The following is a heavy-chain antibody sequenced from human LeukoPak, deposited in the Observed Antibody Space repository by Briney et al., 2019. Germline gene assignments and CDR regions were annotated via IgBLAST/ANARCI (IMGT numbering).Heavy chain of an antibody. CDR2: ISSSGSNI. Sequence: PGGSLRLSCAASGFTFSSYEMNWVRQAPGKGLEWVSYISSSGSNIYYADSVKGRFTISRDNAKNSLYLQMNSLRAEDTAVYYCASLGDIVVVVADNAFDIWGQGTMVIVSS. D-gene: IGHD2-15*01. J-gene: IGHJ3*02. CDR1: GFTFSSYE. V-gene: IGHV3-48*03. CDR3: ASLGDIVVVVADNAFDI.